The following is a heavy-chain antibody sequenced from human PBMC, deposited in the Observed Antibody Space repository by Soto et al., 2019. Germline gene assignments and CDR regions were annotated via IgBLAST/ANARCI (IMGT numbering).Heavy chain of an antibody. CDR3: ARRGWDLLNFFDY. V-gene: IGHV3-48*02. J-gene: IGHJ4*02. D-gene: IGHD1-26*01. CDR1: GFTFSRYG. Sequence: GGSLRLSCAASGFTFSRYGMNWVRQAPGKGLEWVSHISSSSNTIDYADSVKGRFTASRDNVENSLYLQMNSLRDEDTAVYFCARRGWDLLNFFDYWGQGTLVTVSS. CDR2: ISSSSNTI.